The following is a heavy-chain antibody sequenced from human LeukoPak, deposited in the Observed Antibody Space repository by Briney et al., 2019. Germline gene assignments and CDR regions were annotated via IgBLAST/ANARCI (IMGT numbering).Heavy chain of an antibody. D-gene: IGHD6-19*01. V-gene: IGHV4-59*08. CDR1: GGSISSYY. CDR3: ARSGYSSGWLPFDY. J-gene: IGHJ4*02. CDR2: IYYSGST. Sequence: PSETLSLTCTVSGGSISSYYWSWIRQPPGKGLEWIGYIYYSGSTNYNPSLKSRVTISVDTSKNQFSLKLSSVTAADTAVYYCARSGYSSGWLPFDYWGQGTLVTVSS.